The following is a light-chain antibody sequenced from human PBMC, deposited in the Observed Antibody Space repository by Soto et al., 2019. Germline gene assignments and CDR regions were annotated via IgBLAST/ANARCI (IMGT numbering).Light chain of an antibody. CDR3: QKYNSAPQT. CDR2: DAS. J-gene: IGKJ1*01. V-gene: IGKV1-27*01. CDR1: QDISNC. Sequence: DIQMTQSPSSPSASVGDRVTITCQASQDISNCLNWYQQKPGKAPKLLIYDASNLETGVPSRFSGSGSGTDFTLTISSLQPEDVATYYCQKYNSAPQTFGQGTKVDIK.